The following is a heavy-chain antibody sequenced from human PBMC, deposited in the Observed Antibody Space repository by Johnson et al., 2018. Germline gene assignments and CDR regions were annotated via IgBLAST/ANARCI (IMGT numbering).Heavy chain of an antibody. CDR3: AKTQYYDVLTGRVIRGLYMDV. Sequence: VQLVESGGGLVQPGGSLRISCAASGFTFTNYAMNWVRQAPGKGLEWVSTISGGGGSTYYADSVKGRFTISRDNPKGTLSLQMNSLRAEDTALYFCAKTQYYDVLTGRVIRGLYMDVWGKGTTVTVSS. J-gene: IGHJ6*03. V-gene: IGHV3-23*04. CDR2: ISGGGGST. CDR1: GFTFTNYA. D-gene: IGHD3-9*01.